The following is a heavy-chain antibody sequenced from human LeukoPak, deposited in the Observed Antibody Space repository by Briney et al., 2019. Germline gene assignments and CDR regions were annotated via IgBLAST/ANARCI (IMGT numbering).Heavy chain of an antibody. Sequence: SETLSLTCTVSGGSISSYYWSWIRQPPGKGLEWIGYIYYTGSTNYNPSLKSRVTMSVDTSKNQFSLRLNSVTAADTAVYYCARGRWLGYWGQRIPVTVSS. D-gene: IGHD3-10*01. V-gene: IGHV4-59*08. J-gene: IGHJ4*02. CDR2: IYYTGST. CDR1: GGSISSYY. CDR3: ARGRWLGY.